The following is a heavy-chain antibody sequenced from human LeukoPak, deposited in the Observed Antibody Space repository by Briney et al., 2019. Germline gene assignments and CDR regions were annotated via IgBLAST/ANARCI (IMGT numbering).Heavy chain of an antibody. CDR3: AKDPSIYSSSWPEYFQH. V-gene: IGHV3-43*02. CDR1: GFTFDDYA. CDR2: ISGDGGST. J-gene: IGHJ1*01. D-gene: IGHD6-13*01. Sequence: GGSLRLSCVASGFTFDDYAMHWVRQAPGKGLEWVSLISGDGGSTYYADSVKGRFTNSRDNRKQSLYLQMNSLRTEDAALYYCAKDPSIYSSSWPEYFQHWGQGTLVTVSS.